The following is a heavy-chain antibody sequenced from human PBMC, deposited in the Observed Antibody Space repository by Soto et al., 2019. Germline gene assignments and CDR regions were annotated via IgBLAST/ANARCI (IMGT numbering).Heavy chain of an antibody. CDR2: ISYDGSNK. V-gene: IGHV3-30*18. J-gene: IGHJ4*02. CDR3: AKGPGFDY. Sequence: QVQLVESGGGVVQPGRSLRLSCAASGFTFSSYGMHWVRQAPGKGLEWVAVISYDGSNKYYADSVKGRFTISRDNSKNTLDLQMNSLRAEDKAVYYCAKGPGFDYWGQGTLVTVSS. CDR1: GFTFSSYG.